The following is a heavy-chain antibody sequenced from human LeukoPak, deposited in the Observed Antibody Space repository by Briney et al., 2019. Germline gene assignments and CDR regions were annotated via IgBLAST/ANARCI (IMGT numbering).Heavy chain of an antibody. Sequence: GGSLRLSCAASGFTFSSYGMHWVRQAPGKGLEWVAFIWYDGSNKYYADSVKGRFTISRDNSKNTLYLQMNSLRAEDTAVYYCAREEGGSGWYSYYYGMDVWGQGTTVTVSS. J-gene: IGHJ6*02. V-gene: IGHV3-30*02. CDR1: GFTFSSYG. D-gene: IGHD6-19*01. CDR2: IWYDGSNK. CDR3: AREEGGSGWYSYYYGMDV.